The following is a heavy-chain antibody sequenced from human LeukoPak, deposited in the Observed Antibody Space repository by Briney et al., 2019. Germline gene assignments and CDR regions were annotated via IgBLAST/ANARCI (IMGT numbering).Heavy chain of an antibody. D-gene: IGHD1-1*01. J-gene: IGHJ4*02. Sequence: GGSLRLSCAASGFTFGSYAMHWVRQAPGKGLEWVAVISYDGSNKYYADSVKGRFTISRDNSKNTLYLQMNSLRAEDTAVYYCARDDLSGTFDYWGQGTLVTVSS. V-gene: IGHV3-30-3*01. CDR3: ARDDLSGTFDY. CDR2: ISYDGSNK. CDR1: GFTFGSYA.